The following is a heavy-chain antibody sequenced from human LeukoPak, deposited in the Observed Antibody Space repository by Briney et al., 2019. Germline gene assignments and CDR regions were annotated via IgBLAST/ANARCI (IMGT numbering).Heavy chain of an antibody. CDR3: TTSASSGYYLTLDAFDI. J-gene: IGHJ3*02. CDR1: GFTFSNAW. V-gene: IGHV3-15*01. D-gene: IGHD3-22*01. CDR2: IKSKTDGGTT. Sequence: GGSLRLSCAVSGFTFSNAWMSWVRQAPGKGLEGVGRIKSKTDGGTTDYAAPVKGRFTISRDDSKNTLYLQMNSLKTEDTAVYYCTTSASSGYYLTLDAFDIWGQGTMVTVSS.